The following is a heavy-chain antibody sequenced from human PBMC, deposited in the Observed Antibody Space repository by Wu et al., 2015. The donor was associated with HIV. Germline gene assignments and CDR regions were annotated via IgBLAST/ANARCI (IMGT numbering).Heavy chain of an antibody. CDR2: VVPISGST. Sequence: QVQVVQSGGEMKKPGSSVRVSCKASGGDFKNNAINWVRQAPGQGLEWVGGVVPISGSTHSAQRFKDKVTIRADESKTVVFLEMSGLTTEDTAVYYCATSTIVHITARRVGFRRADWYFNVWGRGTLVTVSS. V-gene: IGHV1-69*12. CDR3: ATSTIVHITARRVGFRRADWYFNV. D-gene: IGHD5/OR15-5a*01. CDR1: GGDFKNNA. J-gene: IGHJ2*01.